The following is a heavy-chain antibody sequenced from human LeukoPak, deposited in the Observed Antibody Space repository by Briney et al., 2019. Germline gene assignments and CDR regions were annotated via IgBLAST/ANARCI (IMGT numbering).Heavy chain of an antibody. J-gene: IGHJ5*02. CDR3: ARDVAYSSGWCDWFDP. V-gene: IGHV3-11*01. Sequence: GGSLRLSCAAPGFTFSDYYMSWIRQAPGKGLEWVSYISSSGSTIYYADSVKGRFTISRDNAKNSLYLQMNSLRAEDTAVYYCARDVAYSSGWCDWFDPWGQGTLVTVSS. CDR2: ISSSGSTI. CDR1: GFTFSDYY. D-gene: IGHD6-19*01.